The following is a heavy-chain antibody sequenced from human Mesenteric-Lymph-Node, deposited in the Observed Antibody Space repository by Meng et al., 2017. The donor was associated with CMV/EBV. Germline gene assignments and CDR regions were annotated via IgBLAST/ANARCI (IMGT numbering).Heavy chain of an antibody. Sequence: SETLSLTCTVSGGSISDYYWSWIRQSPGKGLEWIGSIYYSGSTNYNPSLKSRVTISVDTSKNQFSLKLSSVTAADTAVYYCARLEQLVTIDYWGQGTLVTVSS. CDR2: IYYSGST. V-gene: IGHV4-59*12. CDR1: GGSISDYY. J-gene: IGHJ4*02. D-gene: IGHD6-6*01. CDR3: ARLEQLVTIDY.